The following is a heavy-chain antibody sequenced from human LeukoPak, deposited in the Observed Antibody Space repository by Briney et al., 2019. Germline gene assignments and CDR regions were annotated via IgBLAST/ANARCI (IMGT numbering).Heavy chain of an antibody. CDR1: GGSFSGYY. D-gene: IGHD3-3*01. CDR3: ARGRADRRFLEWLWMFTWFDP. CDR2: INHSGST. V-gene: IGHV4-34*01. J-gene: IGHJ5*02. Sequence: SETLSLTCAVYGGSFSGYYWSWIRQPPGKGLEWIGEINHSGSTNYNPSLKSRVTISVDTSKNQFSLKLSSVTAADTAVYYCARGRADRRFLEWLWMFTWFDPWGQGTLVTVSS.